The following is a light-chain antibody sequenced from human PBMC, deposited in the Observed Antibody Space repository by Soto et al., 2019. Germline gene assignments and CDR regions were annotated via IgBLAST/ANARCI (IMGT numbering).Light chain of an antibody. J-gene: IGLJ2*01. CDR1: GFSKEY. V-gene: IGLV3-25*03. CDR2: KES. CDR3: QSSDTGDTAVI. Sequence: SYELTQPPSVSVSPGQTARITCSGDGFSKEYAYWYQQKPGQAPLLVIYKESERPSGIPERFSGSNSGTTVTLTISGVQAEDDADYYCQSSDTGDTAVIFGGGTKLTVL.